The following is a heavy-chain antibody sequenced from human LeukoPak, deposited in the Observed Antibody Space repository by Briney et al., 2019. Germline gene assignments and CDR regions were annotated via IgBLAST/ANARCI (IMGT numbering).Heavy chain of an antibody. CDR3: ARAGDCTNGICYTADFDD. CDR1: GFTFSTYA. Sequence: GGSLRLSCAASGFTFSTYAMSWVRQAPGKGLDWVSAITDSGGNTYYADSVKGRFTISRDNSKNTLYLQMNSLRAEDTAVYYCARAGDCTNGICYTADFDDWGQGTLVTVSS. J-gene: IGHJ4*02. V-gene: IGHV3-23*01. CDR2: ITDSGGNT. D-gene: IGHD2-8*01.